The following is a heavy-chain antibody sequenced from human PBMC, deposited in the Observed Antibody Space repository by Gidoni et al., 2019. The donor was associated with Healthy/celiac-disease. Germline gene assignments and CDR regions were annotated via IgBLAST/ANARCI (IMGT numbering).Heavy chain of an antibody. J-gene: IGHJ5*02. CDR2: INWNGGST. CDR1: GFTFDDYG. V-gene: IGHV3-20*01. Sequence: EVQLVEYGGGVVRQGGSLRLSCEAAGFTFDDYGMSWVRQAPGKGMGWVSGINWNGGSTGYADSVKGRFTISRDNAKNSLYLQMNSLRAEDTALYHCARAARNWFDPWGQGTLVTVSS. CDR3: ARAARNWFDP.